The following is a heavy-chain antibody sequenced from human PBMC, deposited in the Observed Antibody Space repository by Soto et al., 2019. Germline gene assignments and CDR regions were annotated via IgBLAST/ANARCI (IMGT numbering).Heavy chain of an antibody. D-gene: IGHD5-18*01. CDR3: ARDVGYSYGSTRPSWFDP. Sequence: PSETLSLTCTVSGDSISNYQWNWIRQTPGKGLEWIGYIYYSGGTKYNPSLKSRVTISIDTSKNQFSLKLSSVTAADTAVYYCARDVGYSYGSTRPSWFDPWGQGTLVTVSS. J-gene: IGHJ5*02. CDR2: IYYSGGT. V-gene: IGHV4-59*12. CDR1: GDSISNYQ.